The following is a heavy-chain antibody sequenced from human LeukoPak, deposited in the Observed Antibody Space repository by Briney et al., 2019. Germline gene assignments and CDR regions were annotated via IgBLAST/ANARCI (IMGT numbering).Heavy chain of an antibody. D-gene: IGHD4-23*01. Sequence: SETLSLTCTVSGGSISSSSYYWSWIRQPAGKGLEWIGRIYTSGSTNYNPSLKSRVTISVDTSKNQFSLKLSSVTAADTAVYYCARRIGDYGGNPNWYFDLWGRGTLVTVSS. V-gene: IGHV4-61*02. J-gene: IGHJ2*01. CDR1: GGSISSSSYY. CDR3: ARRIGDYGGNPNWYFDL. CDR2: IYTSGST.